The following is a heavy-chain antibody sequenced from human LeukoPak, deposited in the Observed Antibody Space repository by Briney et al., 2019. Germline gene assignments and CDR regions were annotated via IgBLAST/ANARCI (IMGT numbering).Heavy chain of an antibody. CDR2: IWYDGSNK. Sequence: QPGGSLRLSCAASGFTFSSYGMHWVRQAPGKGLEWVALIWYDGSNKYYADSVKGRFTISRDNSKNTLYLQMNSLRAEDTAVYYCAKDLRVYYGSGSLHYWGQGTRVTVSS. V-gene: IGHV3-33*06. J-gene: IGHJ4*02. CDR3: AKDLRVYYGSGSLHY. CDR1: GFTFSSYG. D-gene: IGHD3-10*01.